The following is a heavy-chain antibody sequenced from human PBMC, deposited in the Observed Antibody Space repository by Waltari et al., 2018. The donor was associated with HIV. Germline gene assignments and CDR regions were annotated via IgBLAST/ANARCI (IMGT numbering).Heavy chain of an antibody. Sequence: QVQLQESGPGLVKPSETLSLTCTVSGGSISSYYCSWIRQPPGKGLEWIGYIYYSGSTNYNPSRKSRVTISVDTSKNQFSLKLSSVTAADTAVYYCARDYYDSSGSSYGMDVWGQGTTVTVSS. D-gene: IGHD3-22*01. J-gene: IGHJ6*02. V-gene: IGHV4-59*01. CDR3: ARDYYDSSGSSYGMDV. CDR2: IYYSGST. CDR1: GGSISSYY.